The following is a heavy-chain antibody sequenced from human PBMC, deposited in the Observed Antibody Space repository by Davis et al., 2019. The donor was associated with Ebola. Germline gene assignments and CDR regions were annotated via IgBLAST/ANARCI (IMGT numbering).Heavy chain of an antibody. D-gene: IGHD3-22*01. CDR2: IWYDGSNK. CDR1: GFTFSSYG. J-gene: IGHJ4*02. Sequence: GESLKISCAASGFTFSSYGMHWVRQAPGKGLEWVAVIWYDGSNKYYADSVKGRFTISRDNSKNTLYLQMNSLRAEDTAVYYCAKDQYYYDSSGYYTGIDYWGQGTLVTVSS. V-gene: IGHV3-33*06. CDR3: AKDQYYYDSSGYYTGIDY.